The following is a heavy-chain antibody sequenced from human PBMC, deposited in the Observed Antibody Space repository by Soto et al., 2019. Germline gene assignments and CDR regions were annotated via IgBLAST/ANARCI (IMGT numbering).Heavy chain of an antibody. CDR2: ISGSGGNI. CDR1: GFTFSRYA. J-gene: IGHJ4*02. CDR3: ATQDFRGTTGTT. Sequence: GGSLRLSCAASGFTFSRYAMGWVRQAPGKGLERVSVISGSGGNIHYADSVKGRFTISRDNSKNTLYLQMNSLRVEDTAVYNCATQDFRGTTGTTWGQGTLVTVSS. D-gene: IGHD1-1*01. V-gene: IGHV3-23*01.